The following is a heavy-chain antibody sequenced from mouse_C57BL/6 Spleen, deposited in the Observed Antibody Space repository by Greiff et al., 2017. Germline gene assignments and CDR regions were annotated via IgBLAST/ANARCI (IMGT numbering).Heavy chain of an antibody. D-gene: IGHD1-1*01. J-gene: IGHJ1*03. CDR1: GFTFSDYG. CDR3: ARTYYGRGYFDV. V-gene: IGHV5-17*01. CDR2: ISSGSSTI. Sequence: EVKVVESGGGLVKPGGSLKLSCAASGFTFSDYGMHWVRQAPEKGLEWVAYISSGSSTIYYADTVKGRFTLSRDNAKNTLFLQMTSLRSEDTAMYYCARTYYGRGYFDVWGTGTTVTVSS.